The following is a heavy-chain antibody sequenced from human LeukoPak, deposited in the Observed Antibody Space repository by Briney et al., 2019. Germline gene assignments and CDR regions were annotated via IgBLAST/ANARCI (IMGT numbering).Heavy chain of an antibody. Sequence: SETLSLTCAVSGGSICSSSYSWGWIRQPPGKRLEWVGSIYYSGSTYYNPSLKSRVTISVDTSKNQFSLKLSSVTAADTAVYYCAREGITMVRGVIILWGQGTLVTVSS. CDR1: GGSICSSSYS. V-gene: IGHV4-39*02. CDR3: AREGITMVRGVIIL. J-gene: IGHJ4*02. CDR2: IYYSGST. D-gene: IGHD3-10*01.